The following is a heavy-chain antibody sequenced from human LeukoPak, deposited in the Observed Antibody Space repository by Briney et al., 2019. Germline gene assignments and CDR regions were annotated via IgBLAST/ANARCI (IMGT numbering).Heavy chain of an antibody. V-gene: IGHV4-31*11. J-gene: IGHJ4*02. D-gene: IGHD6-13*01. CDR3: ARRTAAEAFDY. CDR1: GGSFSGYY. Sequence: PSETLSLTCAVYGGSFSGYYWSWIRQHPGKGLEWIGYIYYSGSTYYNPSLKSRVSILVDTSKNQFSLKLSSVTAADTAVYYCARRTAAEAFDYWGQGTRVTVSS. CDR2: IYYSGST.